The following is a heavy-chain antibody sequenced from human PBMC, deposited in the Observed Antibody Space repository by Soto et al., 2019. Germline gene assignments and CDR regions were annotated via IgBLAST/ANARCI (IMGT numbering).Heavy chain of an antibody. J-gene: IGHJ4*02. V-gene: IGHV2-5*02. CDR2: IYWDDDK. CDR1: GFSLSTSGVG. Sequence: QITLKESGPTLVKPTQTLTLTCTFSGFSLSTSGVGVGWIRQPPGKALEWLALIYWDDDKRYRPSLKSRLTITKDTPKNPGVLTMTNMEPVDNATYFCSHFRIYGDYMYYFDSWGQGTLVAVSS. CDR3: SHFRIYGDYMYYFDS. D-gene: IGHD4-17*01.